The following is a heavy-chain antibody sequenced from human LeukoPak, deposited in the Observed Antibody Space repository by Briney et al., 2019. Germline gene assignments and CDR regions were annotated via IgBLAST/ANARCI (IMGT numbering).Heavy chain of an antibody. CDR3: AELGITMIGGV. CDR1: GFTFSSYG. D-gene: IGHD3-10*02. CDR2: IRFDGSFK. Sequence: GGSLRLSCAASGFTFSSYGMHWVRQAPGKGLEWVAFIRFDGSFKSYADSVKGRFTISRGNSKNTLFLQMNSLRAEDTAVYYCAELGITMIGGVWGKGTTVTISS. J-gene: IGHJ6*04. V-gene: IGHV3-30*02.